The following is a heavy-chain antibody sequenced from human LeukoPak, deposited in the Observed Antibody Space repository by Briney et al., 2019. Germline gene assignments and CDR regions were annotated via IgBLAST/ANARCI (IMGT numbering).Heavy chain of an antibody. CDR3: ARVPGGLEWADFDY. CDR2: ISSSSSDI. Sequence: GGSLRLSCAASGFTFSSYEMNWVRQAPGKGLEWVSCISSSSSDIKYADSVKGRFTISRDNAKNSLYLQLSSLRAEDTAVYYCARVPGGLEWADFDYWGQGTLVTVSS. D-gene: IGHD3-3*01. J-gene: IGHJ4*02. CDR1: GFTFSSYE. V-gene: IGHV3-21*01.